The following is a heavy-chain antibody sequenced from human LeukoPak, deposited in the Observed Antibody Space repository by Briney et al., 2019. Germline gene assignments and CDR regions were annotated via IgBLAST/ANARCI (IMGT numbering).Heavy chain of an antibody. D-gene: IGHD3-9*01. J-gene: IGHJ3*02. Sequence: SVKVSCKASGGTFSSYAISWVRQAPGQGLEWMGRFIPILGIANYAQKFQGRVTITADKSTSTAYMELSSLRSEDTAVYYCARTADNYDILTGYYSVLAAFDIWGQGTMVTVSS. CDR1: GGTFSSYA. CDR2: FIPILGIA. V-gene: IGHV1-69*04. CDR3: ARTADNYDILTGYYSVLAAFDI.